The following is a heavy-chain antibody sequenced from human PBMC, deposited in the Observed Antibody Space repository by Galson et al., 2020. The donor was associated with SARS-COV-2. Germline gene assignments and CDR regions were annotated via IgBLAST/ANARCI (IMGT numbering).Heavy chain of an antibody. J-gene: IGHJ4*02. CDR2: INQDGSDK. Sequence: GGSLRLSCAASGFTFNNYRMNWVRQAPGKGLEWVARINQDGSDKYYVESVKGRFTISRDNAENSLYLQMNSLRAEDTAVYYCARGSAVTTNSVFEYWGQGTLVTVSS. CDR1: GFTFNNYR. D-gene: IGHD4-17*01. CDR3: ARGSAVTTNSVFEY. V-gene: IGHV3-7*01.